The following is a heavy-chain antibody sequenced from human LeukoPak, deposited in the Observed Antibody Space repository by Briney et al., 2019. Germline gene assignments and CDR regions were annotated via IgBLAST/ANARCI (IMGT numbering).Heavy chain of an antibody. Sequence: PGGSLRLSCAASGFTFSSYGMHRVRQAPGKGLEWVAFIRYDGSNKYYADSVKGRFTISRDNSKNTLYLQMNSLRAEDTAVYYCAKDLVAAAGNNWFDPWGQGTLVTVSS. D-gene: IGHD6-13*01. V-gene: IGHV3-30*02. CDR2: IRYDGSNK. CDR1: GFTFSSYG. J-gene: IGHJ5*02. CDR3: AKDLVAAAGNNWFDP.